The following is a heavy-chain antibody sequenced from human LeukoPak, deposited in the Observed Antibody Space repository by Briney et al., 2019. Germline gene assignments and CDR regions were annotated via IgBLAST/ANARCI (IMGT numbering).Heavy chain of an antibody. CDR2: INSDGSST. J-gene: IGHJ4*02. CDR1: GFTFRSYW. D-gene: IGHD3-22*01. CDR3: AGAHRRGGTVVVQRFDY. V-gene: IGHV3-74*01. Sequence: GGSLRLSCAASGFTFRSYWMHWVRQAPGKGLVWVSRINSDGSSTSYADSVKGRFTISRDNAKNTLYLQMNSLRAEDTAVYYCAGAHRRGGTVVVQRFDYWGQGTLVTVSS.